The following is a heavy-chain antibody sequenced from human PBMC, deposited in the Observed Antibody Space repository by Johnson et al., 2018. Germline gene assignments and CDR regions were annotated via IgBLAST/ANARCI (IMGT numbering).Heavy chain of an antibody. Sequence: QVQLVQSGAEVKKPGASVKVSCKASGYTFTSYYMHWVRQAPGQGLEWMGIINPSGGSTSYAQKFQGRVTMTRDTSTSTVYMELSSLRSEDTAVYYCAGSSIAAAAHDYYYDMDVWGKGTTVTVSS. V-gene: IGHV1-46*01. J-gene: IGHJ6*03. D-gene: IGHD6-13*01. CDR3: AGSSIAAAAHDYYYDMDV. CDR2: INPSGGST. CDR1: GYTFTSYY.